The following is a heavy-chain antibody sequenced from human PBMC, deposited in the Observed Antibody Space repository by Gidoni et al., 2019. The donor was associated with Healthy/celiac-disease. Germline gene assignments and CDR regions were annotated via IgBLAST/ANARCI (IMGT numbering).Heavy chain of an antibody. J-gene: IGHJ6*02. CDR3: AREGATVTLSWYYYYGMDV. D-gene: IGHD4-17*01. V-gene: IGHV3-33*01. CDR1: GFTFISSG. CDR2: IWYEGSNK. Sequence: QVQLVESGGGVVHPGRSLRLSCVSSGFTFISSGMHWVRQVPGKGLEWVAVIWYEGSNKYYADSVKGRFTISRDKSKNTLYLQMNSLRAEDTAVYYSAREGATVTLSWYYYYGMDVWGQGTTVTVSS.